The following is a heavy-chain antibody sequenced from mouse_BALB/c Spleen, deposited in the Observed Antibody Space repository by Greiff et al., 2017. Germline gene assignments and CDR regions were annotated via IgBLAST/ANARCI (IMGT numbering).Heavy chain of an antibody. J-gene: IGHJ4*01. CDR2: ISSGGSYT. CDR3: TRDDGYYGYAMDY. V-gene: IGHV5-6-4*01. D-gene: IGHD2-3*01. CDR1: GFTFSSYT. Sequence: EVNVVESGGGLVKPGGSLKLSCAASGFTFSSYTMSWVRQTPEKRLEWVATISSGGSYTYYPDSVKGRFTISRDNAKNTLYLQMSSLKSEDTAMYYCTRDDGYYGYAMDYWGQGTSVTVSS.